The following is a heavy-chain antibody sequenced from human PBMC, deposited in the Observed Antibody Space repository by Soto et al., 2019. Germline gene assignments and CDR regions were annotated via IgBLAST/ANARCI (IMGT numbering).Heavy chain of an antibody. CDR3: ARDRAVSARGSFDY. CDR2: IYHSGST. J-gene: IGHJ4*02. D-gene: IGHD6-19*01. V-gene: IGHV4-4*02. Sequence: QVQLQESGPGLVEPSGTLSLTCAVSGGSVSSTNWWSWVRQPPGKGLEWIGEIYHSGSTYYNPSLKSRVTISVDKSKNQFSLRLSSVTAADTAVSFCARDRAVSARGSFDYWGQGNLVSVSS. CDR1: GGSVSSTNW.